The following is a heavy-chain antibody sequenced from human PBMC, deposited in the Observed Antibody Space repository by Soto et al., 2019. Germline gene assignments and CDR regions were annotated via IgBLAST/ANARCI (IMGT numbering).Heavy chain of an antibody. CDR3: AASIFYYGMDV. CDR2: IYPGDSDT. J-gene: IGHJ6*02. V-gene: IGHV5-51*01. CDR1: GYTFTKYW. Sequence: GESLKISWKGSGYTFTKYWIGWVRQIPGKGLEWMGIIYPGDSDTKYNPSFQGQVTISADKSITTTYLRWTSLKASDTAIYYCAASIFYYGMDVWGQGTTVTVSS.